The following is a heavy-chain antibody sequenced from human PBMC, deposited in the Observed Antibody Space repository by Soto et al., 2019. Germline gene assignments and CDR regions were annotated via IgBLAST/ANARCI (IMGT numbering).Heavy chain of an antibody. V-gene: IGHV3-9*01. D-gene: IGHD5-18*01. J-gene: IGHJ4*02. CDR1: GFTFDDYA. CDR3: AKGGYSYGTDY. Sequence: PGGSLRLSCAASGFTFDDYAMHWVRQAPGKGLEWVSGISWNSGSIGYADSVKGRFTISRDNAKNSLYLQMNSLRAEDTALYYCAKGGYSYGTDYWGQGTLVTVSS. CDR2: ISWNSGSI.